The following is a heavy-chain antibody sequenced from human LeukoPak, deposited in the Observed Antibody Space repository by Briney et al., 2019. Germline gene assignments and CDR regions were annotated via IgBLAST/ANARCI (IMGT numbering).Heavy chain of an antibody. CDR2: IWYDGSNK. V-gene: IGHV3-33*06. CDR3: AKDLFSSLNYMDV. D-gene: IGHD6-6*01. CDR1: GFTFSSYG. J-gene: IGHJ6*03. Sequence: GRSLRLSYAASGFTFSSYGMHWVRQAPGKGLEWVAVIWYDGSNKYYADSVKGRFTISRDNSKNTLYLQMNSLRAEDTAVYYCAKDLFSSLNYMDVWGKGTTVTVSS.